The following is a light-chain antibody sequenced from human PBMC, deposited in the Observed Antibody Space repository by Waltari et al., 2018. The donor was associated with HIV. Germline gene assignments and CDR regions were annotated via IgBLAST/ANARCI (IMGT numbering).Light chain of an antibody. CDR3: AAWDENLSGRVV. CDR2: RNN. Sequence: QSVLTQPPSASGPPGQRVTLSCSGSSSNIGTNYIYWYQQLPGTDPKLLIYRNNQRPSGVPDRFSGAKSGTSVFLAISGLRSEDEADYYCAAWDENLSGRVVFGGGTKLTVL. V-gene: IGLV1-47*01. J-gene: IGLJ2*01. CDR1: SSNIGTNY.